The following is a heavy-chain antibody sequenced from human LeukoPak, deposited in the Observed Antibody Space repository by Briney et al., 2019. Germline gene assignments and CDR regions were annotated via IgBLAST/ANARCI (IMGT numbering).Heavy chain of an antibody. CDR2: IYHSGPT. Sequence: SETLSLTCTVSGYSISSDYYCGWIRQPPGKGLEWIGNIYHSGPTYYNPSLKSRVTISRDTSKNQFSPKLNSVTAADTAVYYCARGHRVVVAATDWFDPWGQGTLVTVSS. D-gene: IGHD2-15*01. CDR3: ARGHRVVVAATDWFDP. J-gene: IGHJ5*02. CDR1: GYSISSDYY. V-gene: IGHV4-38-2*02.